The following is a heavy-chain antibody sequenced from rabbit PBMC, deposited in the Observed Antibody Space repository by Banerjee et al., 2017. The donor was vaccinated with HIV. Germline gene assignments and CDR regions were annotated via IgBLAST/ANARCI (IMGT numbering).Heavy chain of an antibody. CDR1: GFSFSNKYV. D-gene: IGHD8-1*01. V-gene: IGHV1S40*01. J-gene: IGHJ4*01. CDR2: IYTGKGNT. Sequence: QSLEESGGDLVKPGASLTLTCTASGFSFSNKYVMCWVRQAPGKGLEWIGRIYTGKGNTDYASWAKGRFTISKTSSTTVTLQMTSLTAADTATYFCARRDSGSSDNCRGCDLNLWGQGTLVTVS. CDR3: ARRDSGSSDNCRGCDLNL.